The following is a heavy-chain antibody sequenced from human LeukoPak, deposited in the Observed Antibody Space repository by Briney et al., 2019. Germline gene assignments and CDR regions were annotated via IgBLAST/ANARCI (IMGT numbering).Heavy chain of an antibody. CDR2: INHSGST. J-gene: IGHJ5*02. Sequence: PSETLSLTCAVYGGSFSGYYWSWIRQPPGKGREWMGEINHSGSTNYNPSLKSRVTISVDTSKNQFSLKLSSVTAADTAVYYCAVDTAMVDGNWFDPWGQGTLVTVSS. V-gene: IGHV4-34*01. CDR1: GGSFSGYY. CDR3: AVDTAMVDGNWFDP. D-gene: IGHD5-18*01.